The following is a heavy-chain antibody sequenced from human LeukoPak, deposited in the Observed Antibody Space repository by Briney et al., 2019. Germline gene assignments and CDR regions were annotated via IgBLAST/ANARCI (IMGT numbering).Heavy chain of an antibody. CDR1: GFTFSSYA. J-gene: IGHJ4*02. CDR2: ISYDGSNK. Sequence: GGSLRLSCAASGFTFSSYAMHWVRQVPGKGLEWVAVISYDGSNKYHADSVKGRFTISRDNSKNTLYLQMNSLRAEDTAVYYCAKDGLVWFGELNWGQGTLVTVSS. D-gene: IGHD3-10*01. V-gene: IGHV3-30-3*01. CDR3: AKDGLVWFGELN.